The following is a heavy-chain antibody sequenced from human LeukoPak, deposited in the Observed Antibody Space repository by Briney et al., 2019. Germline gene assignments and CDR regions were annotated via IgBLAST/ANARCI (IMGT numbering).Heavy chain of an antibody. CDR2: IYYSGST. V-gene: IGHV4-59*01. CDR3: ARHIITMVRGVKENWFDP. D-gene: IGHD3-10*01. CDR1: GCSISSYY. Sequence: SETLCLTCTVSGCSISSYYWSWIRQPPGKGLEWIGYIYYSGSTNYNPSLKSRVTISVDTSKNQFSLKLSSVTAADTAVYYCARHIITMVRGVKENWFDPWGQGTLVTVSS. J-gene: IGHJ5*02.